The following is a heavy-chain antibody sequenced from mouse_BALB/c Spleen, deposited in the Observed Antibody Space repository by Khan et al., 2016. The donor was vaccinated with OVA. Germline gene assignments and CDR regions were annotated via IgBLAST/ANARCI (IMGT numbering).Heavy chain of an antibody. CDR1: GYSITSDYA. CDR2: ISYSGNT. J-gene: IGHJ2*01. V-gene: IGHV3-2*02. CDR3: ARVYGGDFDY. Sequence: VQLKESGPGLVKPSQSLSLTCTVTGYSITSDYAWNWIRQFPGNKLEWMGYISYSGNTNYNPSLRSRISITRDTSKHQFFLQLNSVTTEDTATYYCARVYGGDFDYWGQGTTLTVSS. D-gene: IGHD1-1*01.